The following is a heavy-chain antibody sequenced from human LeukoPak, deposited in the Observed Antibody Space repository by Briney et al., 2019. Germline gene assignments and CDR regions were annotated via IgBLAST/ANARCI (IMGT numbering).Heavy chain of an antibody. Sequence: GGSLRLSCAASGFTFSSYGMHWVRQAPGKGLEWVAVIWYDGSNKYYADSVKGRFTISRDNSKNTLYLQMNSLRAEDTAVYYCASTSLPATGFYYYYGMDVWGQGTTVTVSS. V-gene: IGHV3-33*01. D-gene: IGHD2-2*01. CDR1: GFTFSSYG. J-gene: IGHJ6*02. CDR3: ASTSLPATGFYYYYGMDV. CDR2: IWYDGSNK.